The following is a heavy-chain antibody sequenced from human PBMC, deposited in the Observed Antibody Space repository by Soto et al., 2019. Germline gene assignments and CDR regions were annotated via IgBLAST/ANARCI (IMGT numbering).Heavy chain of an antibody. V-gene: IGHV1-2*04. CDR1: GYTFTGYY. D-gene: IGHD2-15*01. J-gene: IGHJ3*02. CDR3: ARAVVVVAARLEAFDI. Sequence: QVQLVQSGAEVKKPGASVKVSCKASGYTFTGYYMHWVRQAPGQELEWMGWINPNSGGTNYAQKFQGWVTMTRDTSISTAYMELSRLRSDDTAVYYCARAVVVVAARLEAFDIWGQGTMVTVSS. CDR2: INPNSGGT.